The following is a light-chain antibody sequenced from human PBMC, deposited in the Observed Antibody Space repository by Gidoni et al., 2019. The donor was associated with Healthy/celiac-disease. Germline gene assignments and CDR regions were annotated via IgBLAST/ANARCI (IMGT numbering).Light chain of an antibody. CDR3: MQDAQDPPKT. CDR2: EVS. Sequence: EIVMTQTPLSLSITPGEQASMSCRSSQSLLHSDGYTYLYWFLQKARPVSTAPIYEVSNRFSGVPDRFSGSGSGTDFTLKISRVEAEDVGVYYCMQDAQDPPKTFGQGTKVEIK. V-gene: IGKV2D-26*01. J-gene: IGKJ1*01. CDR1: QSLLHSDGYTY.